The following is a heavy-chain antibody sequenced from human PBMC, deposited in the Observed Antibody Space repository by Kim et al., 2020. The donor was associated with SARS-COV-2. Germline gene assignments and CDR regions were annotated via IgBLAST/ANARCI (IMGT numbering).Heavy chain of an antibody. CDR2: ISINGGRT. Sequence: GGSLRLSCSASGFTFSNYAMHWVRQAPGKGLEWVSAISINGGRTYYADSVKGRFTFSRDNSKSTLYLQMGSLIPDDTAVYYCVKDCNSATCYVDYFDSWG. D-gene: IGHD2-2*01. V-gene: IGHV3-64D*06. J-gene: IGHJ4*01. CDR1: GFTFSNYA. CDR3: VKDCNSATCYVDYFDS.